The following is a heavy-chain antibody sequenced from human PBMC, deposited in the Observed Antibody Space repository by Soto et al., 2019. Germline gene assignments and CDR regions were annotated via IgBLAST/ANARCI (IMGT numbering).Heavy chain of an antibody. V-gene: IGHV4-61*01. D-gene: IGHD3-22*01. J-gene: IGHJ4*02. CDR3: ARGITMIVVDPPYFDY. Sequence: SETLSLTCTVSGGSVSSGSYYWSWIRQPPGKGLEWIGYIYYSGSTNYNPSLKSPVTISVDTSKNQFSLKLSSVTAADTAVYYCARGITMIVVDPPYFDYWGQGTLVTVSS. CDR1: GGSVSSGSYY. CDR2: IYYSGST.